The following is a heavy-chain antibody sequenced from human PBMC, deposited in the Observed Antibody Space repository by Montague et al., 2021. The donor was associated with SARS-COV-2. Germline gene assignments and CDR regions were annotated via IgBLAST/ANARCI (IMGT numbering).Heavy chain of an antibody. J-gene: IGHJ3*01. V-gene: IGHV4-59*01. CDR1: GGSITSYY. CDR2: IYYSGST. D-gene: IGHD3-9*01. Sequence: SETLSLTCTVSGGSITSYYWTWIRRPPGKGLGWVGRIYYSGSTNYNPSLKSRVTISVDTSKNQFSLKLSSVTAADTAVYYCARTGLGAYDILTGYTVNAFDVWGQGTMVTVSS. CDR3: ARTGLGAYDILTGYTVNAFDV.